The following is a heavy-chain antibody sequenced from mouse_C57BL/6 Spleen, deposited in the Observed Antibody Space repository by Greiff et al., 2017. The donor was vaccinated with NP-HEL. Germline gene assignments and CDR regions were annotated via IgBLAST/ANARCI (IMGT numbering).Heavy chain of an antibody. CDR3: AREERKYGYAFAY. CDR1: GFTFSDYG. Sequence: EVMLVESGGGLVKPGGSLKLSCAASGFTFSDYGMHWVRQAPEKGLEWVAYISSGSSTIYYADTVKGRFTISRDNAKNTLFLQMTSLRSEDTAMYYCAREERKYGYAFAYWGQGTLVTVSA. V-gene: IGHV5-17*01. J-gene: IGHJ3*01. D-gene: IGHD2-2*01. CDR2: ISSGSSTI.